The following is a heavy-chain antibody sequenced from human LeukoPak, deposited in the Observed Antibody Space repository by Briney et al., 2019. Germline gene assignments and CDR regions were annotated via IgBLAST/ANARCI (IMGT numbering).Heavy chain of an antibody. D-gene: IGHD3-9*01. Sequence: PSETLSLTCTVSGCTISSSSYYWGWIRQPPGKRLEWNGSPYYNRNTSYNPSLNSRATISVDTSKNQFFLKLNSETAADSAVYYCARRPPTYYDILNGYYDAFDIWGHGTMVTVSS. J-gene: IGHJ3*02. CDR2: PYYNRNT. CDR3: ARRPPTYYDILNGYYDAFDI. CDR1: GCTISSSSYY. V-gene: IGHV4-39*01.